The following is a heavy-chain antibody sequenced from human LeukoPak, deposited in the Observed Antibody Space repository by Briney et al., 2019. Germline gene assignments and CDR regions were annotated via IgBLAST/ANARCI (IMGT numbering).Heavy chain of an antibody. J-gene: IGHJ4*02. CDR3: AKDAKIIRTSGGRDY. D-gene: IGHD1-1*01. CDR2: VSGSGGST. V-gene: IGHV3-23*01. CDR1: GFTFSSYA. Sequence: GGSLRLSCAASGFTFSSYAMSWVRQAPGKGLEWVSAVSGSGGSTYYADSVKGRFTISRDNSKNTLYLQMNSLRAEDTAVYYCAKDAKIIRTSGGRDYWGQGTLVTVSS.